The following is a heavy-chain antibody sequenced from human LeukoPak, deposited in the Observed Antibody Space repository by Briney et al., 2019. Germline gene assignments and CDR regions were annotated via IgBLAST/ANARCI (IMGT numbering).Heavy chain of an antibody. CDR3: ARYCSSTSCYETGNWFDP. CDR1: GGSISSSNW. Sequence: PSETLSLTCDVSGGSISSSNWWTWVRRPPGKGLEWIGHIYHTGNTIYNPSLKSRVTISVDRSKNQFSLKLSSVTAADTAVYYCARYCSSTSCYETGNWFDPWDQGTLVTVSS. CDR2: IYHTGNT. D-gene: IGHD2-2*01. V-gene: IGHV4/OR15-8*01. J-gene: IGHJ5*02.